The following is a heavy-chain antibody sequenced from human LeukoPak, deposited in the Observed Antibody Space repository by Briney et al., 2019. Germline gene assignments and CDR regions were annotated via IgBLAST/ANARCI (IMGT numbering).Heavy chain of an antibody. D-gene: IGHD6-19*01. J-gene: IGHJ4*02. CDR1: GFTFSSYG. CDR3: ARVAMSGSSGWFFDY. Sequence: GGSLRLSCAASGFTFSSYGMHWVRQAPGKGLEWVTFIRYDGSNKYYADSVKGRFTISRDNAKNSLYLQMNSLRAEDTAVYYCARVAMSGSSGWFFDYWGQGTLVTVSS. CDR2: IRYDGSNK. V-gene: IGHV3-30*02.